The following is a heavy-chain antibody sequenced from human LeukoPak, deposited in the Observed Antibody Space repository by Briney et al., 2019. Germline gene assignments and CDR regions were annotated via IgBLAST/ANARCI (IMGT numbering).Heavy chain of an antibody. CDR3: ARDITIFGVIINFDY. Sequence: GGSLRLSCAAAGFTFSGYSMNWIRQAPGKGLEWVSYISLSSSTIYYADSVKGRFTISRDNAKNSLYLQMNSLRAEDTAVYYCARDITIFGVIINFDYWGQGTLVTVSS. J-gene: IGHJ4*02. CDR1: GFTFSGYS. CDR2: ISLSSSTI. V-gene: IGHV3-48*01. D-gene: IGHD3-3*01.